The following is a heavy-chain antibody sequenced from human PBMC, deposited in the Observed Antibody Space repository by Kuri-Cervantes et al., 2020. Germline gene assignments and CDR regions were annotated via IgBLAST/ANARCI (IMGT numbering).Heavy chain of an antibody. V-gene: IGHV3-11*04. CDR3: AGITIFGVVTTYYYMDV. D-gene: IGHD3-3*01. Sequence: AGSLRLSCAASGSSFSDYYISWIRQAPGKGLEWVSYIGSSGSSIYYADSVKGRFTISRDNAKNSLYLQMNSLRAEDTAVYYCAGITIFGVVTTYYYMDVWGKETTVTVSS. J-gene: IGHJ6*03. CDR1: GSSFSDYY. CDR2: IGSSGSSI.